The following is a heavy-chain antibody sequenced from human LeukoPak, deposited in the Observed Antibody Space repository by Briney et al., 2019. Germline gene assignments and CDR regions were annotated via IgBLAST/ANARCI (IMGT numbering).Heavy chain of an antibody. Sequence: GGSLRLSCAASGFTFGTYAMTWVRQAPGKGLEWVSTIGGSGANTYYADSVKGRFTISRDNSKNTLYLQMNSLRAEDTAVYYCAKAPLYISSSIVAWGQGALVTVSS. CDR3: AKAPLYISSSIVA. J-gene: IGHJ5*02. CDR1: GFTFGTYA. CDR2: IGGSGANT. D-gene: IGHD6-6*01. V-gene: IGHV3-23*01.